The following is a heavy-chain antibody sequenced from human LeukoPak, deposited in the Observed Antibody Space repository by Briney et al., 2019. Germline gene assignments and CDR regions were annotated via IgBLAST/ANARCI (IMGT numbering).Heavy chain of an antibody. V-gene: IGHV4-59*10. J-gene: IGHJ4*02. D-gene: IGHD5-12*01. CDR3: ARLNVDIVATTFDY. Sequence: KPSETLSLTCAVYGGSFSGYYWSWIRQPPGKGLEWIGRIYTSGSTNYNPSLKSRVTISVDTSKNQFSLKLSSVTAADTAVYYCARLNVDIVATTFDYWGQGTLVTVSS. CDR2: IYTSGST. CDR1: GGSFSGYY.